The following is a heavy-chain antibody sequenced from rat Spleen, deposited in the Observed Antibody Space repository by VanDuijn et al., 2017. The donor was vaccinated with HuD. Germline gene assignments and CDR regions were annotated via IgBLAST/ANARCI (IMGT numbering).Heavy chain of an antibody. D-gene: IGHD1-11*01. CDR3: ARPTEGIAWFAY. CDR2: ISPGGVT. J-gene: IGHJ3*01. CDR1: GFTFSNFD. V-gene: IGHV5-25*01. Sequence: EVQLVESGGGLVQPGRSLKLSCAASGFTFSNFDMAWVRQAPTKGLEWVASISPGGVTYYRDSVKGRFTVSRENAKSILFLEMDSLRSEDTATYYCARPTEGIAWFAYWGQGTLVTVSS.